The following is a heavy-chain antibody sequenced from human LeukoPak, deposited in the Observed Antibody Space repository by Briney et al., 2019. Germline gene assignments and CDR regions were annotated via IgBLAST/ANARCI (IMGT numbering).Heavy chain of an antibody. D-gene: IGHD1-26*01. CDR3: ARGPATRVYYFDY. V-gene: IGHV3-21*01. CDR1: GFTFNSYS. J-gene: IGHJ4*02. CDR2: ISRDGDYI. Sequence: GGSLRLSCAASGFTFNSYSLSWVRQAPGKGLEWVSSISRDGDYIYYADSLKGRFTISRDNAKNSLYLQMNNLRAEDTAVYYCARGPATRVYYFDYWGQGTLVTVSS.